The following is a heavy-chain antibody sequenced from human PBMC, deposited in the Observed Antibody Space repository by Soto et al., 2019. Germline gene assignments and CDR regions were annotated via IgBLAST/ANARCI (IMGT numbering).Heavy chain of an antibody. V-gene: IGHV4-34*01. CDR2: INHSGST. J-gene: IGHJ3*02. CDR3: ARPIWFGELRAFDI. CDR1: GGSFSGYY. Sequence: SETLSLTCAVYGGSFSGYYWSWIRQPPGKGLEWIGEINHSGSTNYNPSLKSRVTISVDTSKNQFSLKLSSVTAADTAVYYCARPIWFGELRAFDIWGQGTMVTVSS. D-gene: IGHD3-10*01.